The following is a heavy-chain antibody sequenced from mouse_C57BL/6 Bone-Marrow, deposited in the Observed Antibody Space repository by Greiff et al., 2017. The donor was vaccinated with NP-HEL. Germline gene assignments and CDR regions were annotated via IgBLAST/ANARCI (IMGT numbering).Heavy chain of an antibody. D-gene: IGHD2-3*01. CDR2: IYPSDSET. J-gene: IGHJ3*01. Sequence: QVHVKQPGAELVRPGSSVKLSCKASGYTFTSYWMDWVKQRPGQGLEWIGNIYPSDSETHYNQKFKDKATLTVDKSSSTAYMQLSSLTSEDSAVYYCGWLLRGAYWGQGTLVTVSA. V-gene: IGHV1-61*01. CDR1: GYTFTSYW. CDR3: GWLLRGAY.